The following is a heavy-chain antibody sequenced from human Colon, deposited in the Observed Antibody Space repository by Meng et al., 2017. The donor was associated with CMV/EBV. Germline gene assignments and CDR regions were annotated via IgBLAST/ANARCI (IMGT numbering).Heavy chain of an antibody. Sequence: GGSLRLSCAASGFTLSSYWMSWVRQAPGKGLEWVGRLRINTDGGTIDYAAPVKGRFTISRDDSRNTLYLQLDSLRVEDTAVYYCARDPSSSSGPDYFDYWGQGTLVTVSS. CDR3: ARDPSSSSGPDYFDY. V-gene: IGHV3-15*01. J-gene: IGHJ4*02. CDR2: LRINTDGGTI. CDR1: GFTLSSYW. D-gene: IGHD6-6*01.